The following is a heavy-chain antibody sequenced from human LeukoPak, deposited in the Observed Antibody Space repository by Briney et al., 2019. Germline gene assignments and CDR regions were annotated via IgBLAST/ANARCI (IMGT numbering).Heavy chain of an antibody. CDR3: ARGLASTFWSGYYTRHSNPNWFDP. Sequence: GGSLRLSCAASGFTFSSYSMNWVRQAPGKGLEWVSSISSSSSTIYYADSVKGRFTISRDNAKNSLYLQMNSLRAEDTAVYYCARGLASTFWSGYYTRHSNPNWFDPWGQGTLVTVSS. V-gene: IGHV3-48*01. CDR2: ISSSSSTI. J-gene: IGHJ5*02. CDR1: GFTFSSYS. D-gene: IGHD3-3*01.